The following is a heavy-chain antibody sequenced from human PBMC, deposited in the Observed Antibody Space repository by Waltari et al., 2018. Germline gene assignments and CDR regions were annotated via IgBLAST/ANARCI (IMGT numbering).Heavy chain of an antibody. CDR2: IWEDGSYK. J-gene: IGHJ6*02. Sequence: QVQLVEYGGGVVQPGRSLRLSCAGSGFTLSTFGLHWVRQAPGKGLGWVSVIWEDGSYKYYADSVKGRFTISRDNSKNTLYLQMNSLRAEDTAVYYCARSIVGANYDYYAMDVWGQGTTVTISS. CDR1: GFTLSTFG. V-gene: IGHV3-33*01. CDR3: ARSIVGANYDYYAMDV. D-gene: IGHD1-26*01.